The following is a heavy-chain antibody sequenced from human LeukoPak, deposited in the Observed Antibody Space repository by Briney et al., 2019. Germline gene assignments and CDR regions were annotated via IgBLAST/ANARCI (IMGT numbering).Heavy chain of an antibody. CDR2: IYYTGSI. CDR1: GASIGTGGYY. Sequence: PSETLSLTCTFSGASIGTGGYYWTWIRQPPGEGLEWIGYIYYTGSIDYNPSLKSRLSISLDTSKNQFSLKLNSVTAADTAVYYCARDHSYYFGSQTSTLDVWGQGTAVTVSS. J-gene: IGHJ6*02. CDR3: ARDHSYYFGSQTSTLDV. D-gene: IGHD3-10*01. V-gene: IGHV4-31*03.